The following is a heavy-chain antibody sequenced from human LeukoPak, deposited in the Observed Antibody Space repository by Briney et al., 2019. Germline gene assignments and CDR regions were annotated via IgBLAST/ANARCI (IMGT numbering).Heavy chain of an antibody. CDR3: AVPAASMDV. CDR2: ISYDGSNK. Sequence: GGSLRLSCAASGFTFSSYGMHWVRQAPGKGLEWVAVISYDGSNKYYADSVKGRFTISRDNSKSTLYLQMNSLRAEDTAVYYCAVPAASMDVWGQGTTVTVSS. D-gene: IGHD2-2*01. CDR1: GFTFSSYG. V-gene: IGHV3-30*03. J-gene: IGHJ6*02.